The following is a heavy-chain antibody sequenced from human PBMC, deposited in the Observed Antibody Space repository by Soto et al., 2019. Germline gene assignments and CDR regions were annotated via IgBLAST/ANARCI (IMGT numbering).Heavy chain of an antibody. CDR2: INPNSGGT. J-gene: IGHJ4*02. CDR3: ARDTNIPANAIHDGR. CDR1: GYTFTDYF. V-gene: IGHV1-2*02. D-gene: IGHD2-2*01. Sequence: VEMVQSGAEVKKPGASVRVSCKASGYTFTDYFIHWVRQAPGQGLEWMGWINPNSGGTNYAQKFQGRVTMTRDTSITTVYLALSRLRSDDTATYYCARDTNIPANAIHDGRWGQGTLVTVSS.